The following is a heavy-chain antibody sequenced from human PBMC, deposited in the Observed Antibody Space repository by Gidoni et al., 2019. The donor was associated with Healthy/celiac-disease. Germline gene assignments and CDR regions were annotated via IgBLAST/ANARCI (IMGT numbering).Heavy chain of an antibody. V-gene: IGHV3-23*01. J-gene: IGHJ4*02. D-gene: IGHD3-10*01. CDR3: AKGGMVVRGVTANFDY. CDR1: GLTLSSYA. Sequence: EVQLLSSGGGLVQPGGSLRLSCPASGLTLSSYAMSWVRQAPGKGLEWVSAIRGSGGSTYYADSVKGRFTISRDNSKNTLYLQMNSLRAEDTAVYYCAKGGMVVRGVTANFDYWGQGTLVTVSS. CDR2: IRGSGGST.